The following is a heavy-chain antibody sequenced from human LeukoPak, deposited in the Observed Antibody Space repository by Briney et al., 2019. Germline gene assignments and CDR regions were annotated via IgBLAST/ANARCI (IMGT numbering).Heavy chain of an antibody. J-gene: IGHJ4*02. CDR2: ISRSGDTI. D-gene: IGHD3-10*01. Sequence: GGSLRLSCAASGFTSSRYEMNWVRQAQGKGLEWVSYISRSGDTIYFADSVKGRFTISRDNAKNSLYLQMSSLRAEDTAVYYCARDYASDYWGQGTLVTVSS. V-gene: IGHV3-48*03. CDR3: ARDYASDY. CDR1: GFTSSRYE.